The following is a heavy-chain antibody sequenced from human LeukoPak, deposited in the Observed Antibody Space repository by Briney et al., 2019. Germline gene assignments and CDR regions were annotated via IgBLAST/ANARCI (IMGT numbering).Heavy chain of an antibody. Sequence: SETLSLTCAVYGGSFSDYYWTWVRQSPGKGLEWIGEINHSGSTNYNPSLKSRVTISADTSKSQFSLKVTSVTAVDTALYYCARVAHPSRNGYYLGYWGQGTLVTISS. CDR1: GGSFSDYY. V-gene: IGHV4-34*01. CDR2: INHSGST. D-gene: IGHD5-12*01. J-gene: IGHJ4*02. CDR3: ARVAHPSRNGYYLGY.